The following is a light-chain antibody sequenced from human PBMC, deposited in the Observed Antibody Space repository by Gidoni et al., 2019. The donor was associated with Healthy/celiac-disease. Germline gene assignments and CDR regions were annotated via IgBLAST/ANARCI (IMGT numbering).Light chain of an antibody. J-gene: IGKJ2*01. CDR2: GAS. V-gene: IGKV3-15*01. Sequence: EIVITQSLATLSVSPGERATLSCRASQSVSSNLAWYQQKPGQAPRLLIYGASTRATGIPARFSGSGSGTEFTLTISSLQSEDFAVYYCQQYNNWPPYTFGQGTKLEIE. CDR1: QSVSSN. CDR3: QQYNNWPPYT.